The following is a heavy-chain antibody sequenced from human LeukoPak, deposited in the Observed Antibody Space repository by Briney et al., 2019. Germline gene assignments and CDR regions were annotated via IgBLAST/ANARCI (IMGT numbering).Heavy chain of an antibody. V-gene: IGHV3-48*01. Sequence: PGGSLRLSCAASGFTFSPYNMNWVRQAPGKGLEWVSYISSSSSSTYYADSVEGGFTISRDNAKNSLYLQMNSLRAEDTAVYYCARFGDYELDYWGQGTLVTVSS. CDR1: GFTFSPYN. J-gene: IGHJ4*02. CDR2: ISSSSSST. D-gene: IGHD4-17*01. CDR3: ARFGDYELDY.